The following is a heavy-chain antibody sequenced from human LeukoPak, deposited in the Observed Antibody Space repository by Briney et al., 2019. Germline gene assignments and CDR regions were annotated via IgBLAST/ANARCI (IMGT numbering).Heavy chain of an antibody. CDR1: GGSISNYY. CDR3: ARLVVVTTVPNYYYYGMDV. CDR2: IYYSGST. V-gene: IGHV4-59*08. Sequence: SETLSLTRTVSGGSISNYYWSWIRQPPGKGLEWIGYIYYSGSTNYNPSLKSRVTISVDTSKNQFSLKLTSVTAADTAVYYCARLVVVTTVPNYYYYGMDVWGQGTTVTVSS. D-gene: IGHD4-17*01. J-gene: IGHJ6*02.